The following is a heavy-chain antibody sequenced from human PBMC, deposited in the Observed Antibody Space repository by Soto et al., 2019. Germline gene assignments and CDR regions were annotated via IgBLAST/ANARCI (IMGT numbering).Heavy chain of an antibody. CDR2: MNPNSGNT. D-gene: IGHD3-3*01. CDR3: ARGITIFGVVTESF. CDR1: GYTFTSYD. V-gene: IGHV1-8*01. J-gene: IGHJ3*01. Sequence: ALVKVSCKASGYTFTSYDINWVRQATGQGLEWMGWMNPNSGNTGYAQKFQGRVTMTRNTSISTAYMELSSLRSEDTAVYYCARGITIFGVVTESFWGQGTMVTVSS.